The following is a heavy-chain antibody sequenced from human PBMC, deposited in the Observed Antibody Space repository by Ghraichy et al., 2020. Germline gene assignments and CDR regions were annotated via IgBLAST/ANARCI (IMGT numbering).Heavy chain of an antibody. Sequence: GSLNISCAASGLTFSSYAMTWVRQAPGKGLEWVSSISGSGGSTYYADSVKGRFTISSDNSKNTLYLQMNILRAEDTAVYYCAKDREGERNHCSTTCRPYYMDVWGKGTTVTVSS. CDR1: GLTFSSYA. CDR3: AKDREGERNHCSTTCRPYYMDV. V-gene: IGHV3-23*01. CDR2: ISGSGGST. J-gene: IGHJ6*03. D-gene: IGHD2-2*01.